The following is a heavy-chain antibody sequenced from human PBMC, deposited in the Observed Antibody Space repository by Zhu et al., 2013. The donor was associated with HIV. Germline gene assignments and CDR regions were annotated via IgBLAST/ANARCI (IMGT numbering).Heavy chain of an antibody. CDR3: ARDQLYYDSSGYLTDSNFDY. CDR1: GGTFSSYA. J-gene: IGHJ4*02. Sequence: QVQLVQSGAEVKKPGSSVKVSCKASGGTFSSYAISWVRQAPGQGLEWMGGIIPIFGTANYAQKFQGRVTITADESTSTAYMELSSLRSEDTAVYYCARDQLYYDSSGYLTDSNFDYWGQGTLVTVSS. CDR2: IIPIFGTA. V-gene: IGHV1-69*01. D-gene: IGHD3-22*01.